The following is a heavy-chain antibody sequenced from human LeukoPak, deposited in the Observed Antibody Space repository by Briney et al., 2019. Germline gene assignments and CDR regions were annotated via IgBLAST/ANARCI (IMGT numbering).Heavy chain of an antibody. Sequence: PSETLSLTCTVSGGSINSSSYYWGWIRQPPGKGLEWIGSIYYSGSTYYNPSLKSRVTISVDTSKNQFSLKLSSVTAADTAVYYCARERRRGYSYGSGGGTFDYWGQGTLVTVSS. CDR2: IYYSGST. CDR3: ARERRRGYSYGSGGGTFDY. D-gene: IGHD5-18*01. CDR1: GGSINSSSYY. V-gene: IGHV4-39*07. J-gene: IGHJ4*02.